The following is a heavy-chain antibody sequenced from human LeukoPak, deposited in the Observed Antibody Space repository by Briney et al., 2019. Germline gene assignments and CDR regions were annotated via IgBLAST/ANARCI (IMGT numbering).Heavy chain of an antibody. CDR1: GGSISINSYY. Sequence: SETLSLTCTVSGGSISINSYYWAWIRQPPGKGLEWIGSIYYTGTTYYNPSLKNRVTISVDTSKNQFSLKLSSVTAADTAVYYCARTTMVRGTYYMDVWGKGTTVTISS. J-gene: IGHJ6*03. CDR2: IYYTGTT. CDR3: ARTTMVRGTYYMDV. V-gene: IGHV4-39*07. D-gene: IGHD3-10*01.